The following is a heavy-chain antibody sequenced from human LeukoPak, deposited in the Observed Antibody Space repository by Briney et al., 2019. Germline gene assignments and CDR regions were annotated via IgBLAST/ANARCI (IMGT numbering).Heavy chain of an antibody. D-gene: IGHD3-10*01. V-gene: IGHV4-4*07. CDR2: IYTSGST. J-gene: IGHJ6*03. Sequence: SETLSLTCTVSGGSISSYYWSWIRQPAGKGLEWIGRIYTSGSTNYNPSLQSRVTMSVDTSKNQFSLKLSSVTAADTAVYYCARVDPGGDHYYYYMDVWGKGTTVTVSS. CDR1: GGSISSYY. CDR3: ARVDPGGDHYYYYMDV.